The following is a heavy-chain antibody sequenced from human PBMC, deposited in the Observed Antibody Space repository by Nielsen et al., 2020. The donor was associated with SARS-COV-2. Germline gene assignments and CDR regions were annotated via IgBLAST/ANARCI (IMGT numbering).Heavy chain of an antibody. V-gene: IGHV1-18*01. CDR2: ISAYNGNT. D-gene: IGHD3-10*01. J-gene: IGHJ6*02. Sequence: VRQMPGKGLEWMGWISAYNGNTNYAQNFQGRVTMTTDRFTSTAYMELRSLSPDDTAVYYCARDSPYGWGNVHYLYGMDVWGQGTTVTVSS. CDR3: ARDSPYGWGNVHYLYGMDV.